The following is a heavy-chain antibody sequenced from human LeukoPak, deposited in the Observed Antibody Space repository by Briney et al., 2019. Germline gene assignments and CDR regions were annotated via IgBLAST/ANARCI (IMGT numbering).Heavy chain of an antibody. CDR3: ARVNDYGDYLVWFDP. CDR2: INYSGST. D-gene: IGHD4-17*01. V-gene: IGHV4-59*01. CDR1: GGSIRSYY. Sequence: SETLSLTCTVSGGSIRSYYWSWIRHTPGKGLEWIGYINYSGSTKYNPSLESRVTMSVDTSKNQFSLKLSSVTAADTAVYYCARVNDYGDYLVWFDPWGQGTLVTVSS. J-gene: IGHJ5*02.